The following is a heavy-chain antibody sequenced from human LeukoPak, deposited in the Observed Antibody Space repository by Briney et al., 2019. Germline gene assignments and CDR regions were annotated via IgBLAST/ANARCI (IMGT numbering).Heavy chain of an antibody. D-gene: IGHD6-13*01. CDR2: IKQDGSEK. Sequence: PGGSLRLSCAASGFTVSINYMNWVRQAPGKGLEWVANIKQDGSEKYYVDSVKGRFTISRDNAKNSLYLQMNSLRAEDTAVYYCARDLHSSSWYQGYFDYWGQGTLVTVSS. V-gene: IGHV3-7*01. J-gene: IGHJ4*02. CDR3: ARDLHSSSWYQGYFDY. CDR1: GFTVSINY.